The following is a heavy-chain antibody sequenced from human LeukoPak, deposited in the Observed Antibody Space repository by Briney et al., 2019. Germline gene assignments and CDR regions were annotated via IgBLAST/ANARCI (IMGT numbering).Heavy chain of an antibody. J-gene: IGHJ4*02. CDR1: GFTFSSYS. Sequence: GGSLRLSCAASGFTFSSYSMNWVRQAPGKGLEWVSSISSSSGYIYYADSVKGRFTISRDNAKNSLYLQMNSLRAEDTAVYYCARDLDRGDYGYYFDYWGQGTLVTVSS. CDR2: ISSSSGYI. V-gene: IGHV3-21*01. D-gene: IGHD4-17*01. CDR3: ARDLDRGDYGYYFDY.